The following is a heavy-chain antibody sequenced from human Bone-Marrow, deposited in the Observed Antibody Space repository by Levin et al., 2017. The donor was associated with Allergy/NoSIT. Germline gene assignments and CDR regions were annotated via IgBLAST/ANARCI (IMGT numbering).Heavy chain of an antibody. D-gene: IGHD6-6*01. CDR1: GFTFRSYA. J-gene: IGHJ4*02. CDR3: VRWRGTGSSSFLDY. CDR2: ISGDGGST. Sequence: GESLKISCSASGFTFRSYAMHWVRQAPGKGLEHVSVISGDGGSTYYADSVRGRFTISRDNSKNTLNLQMSGLRAEDTAVYYCVRWRGTGSSSFLDYWGQGTLVTVSS. V-gene: IGHV3-64D*06.